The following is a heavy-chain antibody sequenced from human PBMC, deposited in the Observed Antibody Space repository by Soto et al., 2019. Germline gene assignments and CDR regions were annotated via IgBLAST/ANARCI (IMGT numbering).Heavy chain of an antibody. V-gene: IGHV6-1*01. CDR1: GDSVSSNTAS. CDR2: TYFRSKWYN. CDR3: AKGDNLGPKTGYACDP. D-gene: IGHD5-12*01. Sequence: SQTLSLTCAISGDSVSSNTASWNWIRQSPSRGLEWLGRTYFRSKWYNDYAVSVKSRLIINPDTSNNQFSLQLNSVTPEDTAVYFCAKGDNLGPKTGYACDPWGQG. J-gene: IGHJ5*02.